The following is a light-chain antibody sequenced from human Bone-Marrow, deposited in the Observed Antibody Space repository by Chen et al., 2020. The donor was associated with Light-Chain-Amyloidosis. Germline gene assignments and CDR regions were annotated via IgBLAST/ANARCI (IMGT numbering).Light chain of an antibody. CDR2: GSS. CDR3: QQYCTSPLT. Sequence: EIVLTQSPGTLSLSPGEGANLSCRASQTISSNYLTWYQQKFGQAPRLLIYGSSSRATGIPDRFTGSGSGTDFTLTINRLEPEDFAMYYCQQYCTSPLTFGGGIKVEIK. J-gene: IGKJ4*01. V-gene: IGKV3-20*01. CDR1: QTISSNY.